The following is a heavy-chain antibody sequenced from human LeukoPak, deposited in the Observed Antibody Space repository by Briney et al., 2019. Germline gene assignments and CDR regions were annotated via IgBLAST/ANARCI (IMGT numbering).Heavy chain of an antibody. CDR3: AKSSGTMVQGANWFDP. V-gene: IGHV3-7*03. D-gene: IGHD3-10*01. J-gene: IGHJ5*02. CDR2: IKQDGSEK. CDR1: GFTFSSYW. Sequence: PGGSLRLSCAASGFTFSSYWMSWVRQAPGKGLEWVANIKQDGSEKYYVDSVKGRFTISRDNSKNTLYLQMNSLRAEDTAVYYCAKSSGTMVQGANWFDPWGQGTLVTVSS.